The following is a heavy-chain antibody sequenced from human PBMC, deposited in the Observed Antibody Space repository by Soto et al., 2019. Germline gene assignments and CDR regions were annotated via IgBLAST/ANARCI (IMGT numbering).Heavy chain of an antibody. D-gene: IGHD2-2*01. CDR1: GFTFSSYA. Sequence: GGSLRLSCAASGFTFSSYAMSWVRQAPGKGLEWVTAISGSGGSTYYADSVKGRFTISRDNSKNTLYLQMNSLRAEDTVVYYCAKVYERYQLLPNYFDYWGQGTLVTVSS. CDR3: AKVYERYQLLPNYFDY. CDR2: ISGSGGST. J-gene: IGHJ4*02. V-gene: IGHV3-23*01.